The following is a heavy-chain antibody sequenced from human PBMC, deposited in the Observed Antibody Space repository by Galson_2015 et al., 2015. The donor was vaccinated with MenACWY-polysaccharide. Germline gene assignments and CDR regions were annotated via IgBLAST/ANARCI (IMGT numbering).Heavy chain of an antibody. J-gene: IGHJ4*02. CDR3: ARLTTVTPVDY. CDR2: ISASHDSK. Sequence: SLRLSCAGSGFSFSSYGMSWVRQAPGKGLEWVSSISASHDSKYYADSVKGRFTISRDNSKKTLFLQMNSLRAEDTAVYYCARLTTVTPVDYWGQGTLVTVSS. V-gene: IGHV3-23*01. CDR1: GFSFSSYG. D-gene: IGHD4-17*01.